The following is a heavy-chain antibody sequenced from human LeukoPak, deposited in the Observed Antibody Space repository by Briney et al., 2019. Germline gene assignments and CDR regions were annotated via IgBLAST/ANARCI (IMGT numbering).Heavy chain of an antibody. V-gene: IGHV3-7*01. CDR1: GFTFSSYW. D-gene: IGHD6-13*01. CDR3: ARDGTAAGLYFDL. CDR2: IRQDGGEK. Sequence: GGSLRLSCAVSGFTFSSYWMNWVRQAPGKGLEWVASIRQDGGEKSYVDSVKGRFTLSRDNTKNSLYMQMSSLRAEDTAVYYCARDGTAAGLYFDLWGQGTLVTVSS. J-gene: IGHJ4*01.